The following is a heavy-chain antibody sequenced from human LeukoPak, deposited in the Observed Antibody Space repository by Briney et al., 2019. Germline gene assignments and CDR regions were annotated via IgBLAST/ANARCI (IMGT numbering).Heavy chain of an antibody. J-gene: IGHJ6*03. CDR1: GGSISSSSYY. D-gene: IGHD7-27*01. CDR2: IFYSGST. CDR3: ARDGRRDWGAGDYYYYYMDV. Sequence: SETLSLTCTVSGGSISSSSYYWGCIRQPPGKGLEWIGSIFYSGSTYYNPSLKSRVTISVDTSKNQFSLKLSSVTAADTAVYYCARDGRRDWGAGDYYYYYMDVWGKGTTVTVSS. V-gene: IGHV4-39*02.